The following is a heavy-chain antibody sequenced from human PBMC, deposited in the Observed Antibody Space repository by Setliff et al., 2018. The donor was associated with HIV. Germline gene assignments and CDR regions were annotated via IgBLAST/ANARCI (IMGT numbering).Heavy chain of an antibody. Sequence: PSETLSLTCTVSGGSISSYYWSWIRKPPGKGLEWIGYIYTSGSTNYNPSLKSRVIISVDTSKNQFSLKLSSVTAADTAVYYCARGLSFYDPGGFDYWGQGTLVTVSS. CDR3: ARGLSFYDPGGFDY. CDR1: GGSISSYY. D-gene: IGHD3-22*01. J-gene: IGHJ4*02. CDR2: IYTSGST. V-gene: IGHV4-4*09.